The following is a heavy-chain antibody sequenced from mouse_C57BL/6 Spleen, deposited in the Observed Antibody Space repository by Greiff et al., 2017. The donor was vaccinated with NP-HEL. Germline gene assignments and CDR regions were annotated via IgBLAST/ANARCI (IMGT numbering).Heavy chain of an antibody. V-gene: IGHV1-64*01. J-gene: IGHJ2*01. CDR3: ARLEAVVAPFDY. D-gene: IGHD1-1*01. CDR1: GYTFTSYW. CDR2: IHPNSGST. Sequence: QVQLQQPGAELVKPGASVKLSCKASGYTFTSYWMHWVKQRPGQGLEWIGMIHPNSGSTNYNEKFKSKATLTVDKSSSTAYMQLSSLTSEDSAVYYGARLEAVVAPFDYWGKGTTLTVSS.